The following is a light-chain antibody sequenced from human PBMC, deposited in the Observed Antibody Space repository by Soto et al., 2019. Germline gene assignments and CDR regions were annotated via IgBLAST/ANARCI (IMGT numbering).Light chain of an antibody. CDR3: QQYDNLPLT. J-gene: IGKJ4*01. Sequence: DIQMTQSPSSLSASVGDRVTITCQASQDISNYLNWYQQKPGKAPKLLIYDASNLETGVPSRFSVSGSGTDFNFTISSLQPEDMATYYCQQYDNLPLTFGGGTKVEIK. CDR1: QDISNY. CDR2: DAS. V-gene: IGKV1-33*01.